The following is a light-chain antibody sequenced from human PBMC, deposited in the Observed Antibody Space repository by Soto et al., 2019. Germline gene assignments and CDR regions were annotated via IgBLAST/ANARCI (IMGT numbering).Light chain of an antibody. CDR3: SEYTISSTLYV. Sequence: QSALTQPASVSGSPGQSITISCTGTSSDVGCYNYVSWYQQHPGKAPKPMIYEVSNRPSGASNRFSGSKSGNTASLTISGLQAEVEIYHYCSEYTISSTLYVFGPGPKRTAL. CDR2: EVS. V-gene: IGLV2-14*01. J-gene: IGLJ1*01. CDR1: SSDVGCYNY.